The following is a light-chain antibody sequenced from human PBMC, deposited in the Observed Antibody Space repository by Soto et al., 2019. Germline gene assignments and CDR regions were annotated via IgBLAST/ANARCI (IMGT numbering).Light chain of an antibody. CDR1: SSDVGGYNY. J-gene: IGLJ2*01. CDR3: SSYTSSSTPVV. V-gene: IGLV2-14*01. CDR2: EVS. Sequence: QSVLTQPASVSGSPGQSITISCTGTSSDVGGYNYVSWYQQHPGKAPKLMIYEVSNRPSGVSNRFSGSKSGKTASLTISGLQAEDEADYYCSSYTSSSTPVVFGGGTTLTVL.